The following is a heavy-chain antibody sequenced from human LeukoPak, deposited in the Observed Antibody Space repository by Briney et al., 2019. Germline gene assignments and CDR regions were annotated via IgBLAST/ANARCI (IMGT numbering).Heavy chain of an antibody. J-gene: IGHJ4*02. Sequence: GGSLRLSYAASGFTFDDYGMSWVRQAPGKGLEWVSGISWNGGSTGYAGSVRGRFIISRDNAKNSLYLQMNSLRAEDTALYYCARDVYSGSFDYWGQGTLVTVSS. CDR1: GFTFDDYG. V-gene: IGHV3-20*03. CDR3: ARDVYSGSFDY. D-gene: IGHD1-26*01. CDR2: ISWNGGST.